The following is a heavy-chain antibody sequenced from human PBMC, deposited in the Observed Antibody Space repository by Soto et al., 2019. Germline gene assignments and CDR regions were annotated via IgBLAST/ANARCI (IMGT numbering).Heavy chain of an antibody. CDR1: GGSISSGGYS. Sequence: SETLSLTCAVSGGSISSGGYSWSWIRQPPGKGLEWIGYTYHSGSTYYNPSLKSRVTISVDTSKNQFSLKLSSVTAADTAVYYCARRYGRAFDIWGQGTMVTVSS. V-gene: IGHV4-30-2*01. CDR2: TYHSGST. J-gene: IGHJ3*02. CDR3: ARRYGRAFDI. D-gene: IGHD4-17*01.